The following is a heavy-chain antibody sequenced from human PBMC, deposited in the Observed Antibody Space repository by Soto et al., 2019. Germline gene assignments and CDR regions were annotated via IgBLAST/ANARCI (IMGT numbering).Heavy chain of an antibody. V-gene: IGHV3-11*01. J-gene: IGHJ5*02. CDR1: GFTFSDYY. Sequence: QVQLVESGGGLVKPGGSLRLSCAASGFTFSDYYMSWIRQAPGKGLEWVSYISSSGSTVYYVDSVKGRFTISRDNAKKSLYLQMDSVRVEDTAVYYWARRGTGKGFDPWGQGTLVTVSS. CDR3: ARRGTGKGFDP. CDR2: ISSSGSTV.